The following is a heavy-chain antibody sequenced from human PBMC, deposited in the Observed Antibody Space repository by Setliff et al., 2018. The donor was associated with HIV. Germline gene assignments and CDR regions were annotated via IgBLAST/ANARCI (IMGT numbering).Heavy chain of an antibody. V-gene: IGHV1-69*13. CDR1: GGSFNTYA. Sequence: SVKVSCKSSGGSFNTYAINWVRQAPGQGLEWMGGIISIFDKANYAQKFHGRLTITADDSTRTVYMELNSLGSGDTAVYYCAGGGVRGYSYGEAFDIWGQGTLGTVSS. D-gene: IGHD5-18*01. J-gene: IGHJ3*02. CDR2: IISIFDKA. CDR3: AGGGVRGYSYGEAFDI.